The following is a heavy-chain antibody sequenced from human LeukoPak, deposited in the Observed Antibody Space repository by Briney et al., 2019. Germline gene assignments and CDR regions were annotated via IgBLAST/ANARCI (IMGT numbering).Heavy chain of an antibody. D-gene: IGHD3-22*01. CDR1: GFTFSSYG. Sequence: PGRSLRLSCAASGFTFSSYGMHWVRQAPGKGLEWVAVIWNDGSNKYYADSVKGRFTISRDNSKNTLYLQMNSLRVEDTAVYYCVKVRGLYESSGLFDYWGQGTLATVSS. CDR3: VKVRGLYESSGLFDY. J-gene: IGHJ4*02. CDR2: IWNDGSNK. V-gene: IGHV3-33*06.